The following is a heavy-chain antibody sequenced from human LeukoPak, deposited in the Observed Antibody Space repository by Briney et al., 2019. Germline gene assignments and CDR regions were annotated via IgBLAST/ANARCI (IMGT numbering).Heavy chain of an antibody. Sequence: SQTLSLTCTVSGGSISSGGYYWSWIRQHPGKGLEWIGYIYYSGSTYYNPSLKSRVTISVDTSKNQFSLNLGPVTAADTAVYYCARGNNLLGSGYYYLDYWGQGTLVTVSS. J-gene: IGHJ4*02. CDR2: IYYSGST. V-gene: IGHV4-31*03. D-gene: IGHD3-22*01. CDR1: GGSISSGGYY. CDR3: ARGNNLLGSGYYYLDY.